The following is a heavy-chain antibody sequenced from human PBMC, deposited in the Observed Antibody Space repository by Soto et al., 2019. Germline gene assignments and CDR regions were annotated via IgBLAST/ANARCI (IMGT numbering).Heavy chain of an antibody. D-gene: IGHD3-10*01. CDR3: VRQGIGAIHGRVDG. Sequence: QVQLQASGPGLVKPSDTLSLTCTVSGDSIGTYNWGWIRQPPGKRLEWIGYIYSNGGTSYNPALKSRVTISADTSTKQFSLRLSSVTAADTAVYYCVRQGIGAIHGRVDGWGQGTTVTVSS. J-gene: IGHJ6*02. V-gene: IGHV4-59*08. CDR1: GDSIGTYN. CDR2: IYSNGGT.